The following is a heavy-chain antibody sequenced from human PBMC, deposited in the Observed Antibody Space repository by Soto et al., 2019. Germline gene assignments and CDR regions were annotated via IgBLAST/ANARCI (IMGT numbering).Heavy chain of an antibody. D-gene: IGHD1-26*01. V-gene: IGHV1-69*02. J-gene: IGHJ4*01. CDR1: GGTFSSYI. CDR2: ISPTVGIP. Sequence: QVHLVQSGAEVKKPGSSVTVSCKASGGTFSSYIISWVRQAPGQGLEWMGRISPTVGIPNYAQKFQGRVTITADRSTSTAYMELNSLRYEDTAMYYCATLGSGSYDYWGRGTLVTVSS. CDR3: ATLGSGSYDY.